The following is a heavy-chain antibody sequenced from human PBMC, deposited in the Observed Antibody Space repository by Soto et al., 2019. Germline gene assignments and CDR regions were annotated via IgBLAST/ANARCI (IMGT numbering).Heavy chain of an antibody. CDR3: AREDSIIIPAVADF. V-gene: IGHV3-21*01. CDR1: GFNFRNYG. D-gene: IGHD6-19*01. CDR2: VSKSDYT. J-gene: IGHJ4*02. Sequence: VGSLRLSCAVSGFNFRNYGINWVRQAPGKGLEWVSSVSKSDYTYYSESVKGRFTVSRDNAKNSVSLQMNNLRAEDTAVYYCAREDSIIIPAVADFWGQGTLVTVSS.